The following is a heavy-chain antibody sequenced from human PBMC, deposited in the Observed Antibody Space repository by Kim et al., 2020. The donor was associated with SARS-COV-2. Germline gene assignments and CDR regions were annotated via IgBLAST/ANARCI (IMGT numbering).Heavy chain of an antibody. CDR3: ARHVSSGYDH. J-gene: IGHJ5*02. Sequence: SETLSLTCAVSGGSISGYYWSWIRQPPGKGLDWIAYIYYTGRTKYNPSLESRVTISVDTSKNQFSLKLSSVTATDTAVYYCARHVSSGYDHWGQGSLVTVSS. V-gene: IGHV4-59*08. CDR1: GGSISGYY. CDR2: IYYTGRT. D-gene: IGHD3-22*01.